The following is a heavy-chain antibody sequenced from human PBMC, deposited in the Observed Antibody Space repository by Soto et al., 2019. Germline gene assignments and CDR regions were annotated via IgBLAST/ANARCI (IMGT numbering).Heavy chain of an antibody. D-gene: IGHD3-10*01. CDR1: GDSIRDSF. Sequence: SETLSLTCTVSGDSIRDSFRSWVRQPPGKGLEWIGLVHHTGNTNYNPSLETRVTMLIDASANHLSLTLTSVTPADAAIYYCARGREDHVDHHFGHLFDSWGQGTLVTVSS. CDR3: ARGREDHVDHHFGHLFDS. CDR2: VHHTGNT. V-gene: IGHV4-59*01. J-gene: IGHJ4*02.